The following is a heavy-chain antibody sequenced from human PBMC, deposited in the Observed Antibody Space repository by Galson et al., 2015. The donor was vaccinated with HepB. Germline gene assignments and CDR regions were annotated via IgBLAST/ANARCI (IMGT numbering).Heavy chain of an antibody. V-gene: IGHV1-2*06. CDR3: ASQITMVRGVPFYYYGMDV. Sequence: SVKVSCKASGSTFTGYYMHWVRQAPGQGLEWMGRINPNSGGTNYAQKFQGRVTMTRDTSISTAYMELSRLRSDDTAVYYCASQITMVRGVPFYYYGMDVWGQGTTVTVSS. CDR1: GSTFTGYY. D-gene: IGHD3-10*01. J-gene: IGHJ6*02. CDR2: INPNSGGT.